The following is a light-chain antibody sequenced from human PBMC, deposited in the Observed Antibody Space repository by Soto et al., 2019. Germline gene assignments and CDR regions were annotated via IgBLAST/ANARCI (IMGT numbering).Light chain of an antibody. Sequence: QSALTQPASVSGSPGQTITISCTGTSREVGGYNYLSWYHQHPGKAPKVMIYEVSNRPSGVSNRFSGSKSGNTASLTISGLQAEDEADYFCSSYTTSGTPVFGGGTKVTVL. V-gene: IGLV2-14*01. CDR2: EVS. J-gene: IGLJ3*02. CDR1: SREVGGYNY. CDR3: SSYTTSGTPV.